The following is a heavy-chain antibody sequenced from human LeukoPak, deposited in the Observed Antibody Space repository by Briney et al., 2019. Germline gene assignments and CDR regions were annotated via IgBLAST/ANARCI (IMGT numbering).Heavy chain of an antibody. J-gene: IGHJ4*02. CDR2: IYYSGST. D-gene: IGHD3-10*01. CDR1: GGSISSSSYY. CDR3: ARSLLWFGESSPFDY. V-gene: IGHV4-39*07. Sequence: SETLSLTCTVSGGSISSSSYYWGWIRQPPGKGLEWIGSIYYSGSTYYNPSLKSRVTISVDTSKNQFSLKLSSVTAADTAVYYCARSLLWFGESSPFDYWGQGTLVTVSS.